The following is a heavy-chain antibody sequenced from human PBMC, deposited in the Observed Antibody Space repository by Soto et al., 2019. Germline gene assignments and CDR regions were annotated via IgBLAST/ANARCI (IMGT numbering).Heavy chain of an antibody. CDR2: ISFDGSNK. Sequence: QVQLVESGGGVAQPGRSLRLSCAASGFTFNNAGMHWVRQAPGKGLEWVAVISFDGSNKDYADSVKGRFTISRDNSKNTVFLQMKSLSLEDTAVYYCAKEEWLPQYFDYWGQGTLVTVSS. J-gene: IGHJ4*02. D-gene: IGHD6-19*01. V-gene: IGHV3-30*18. CDR1: GFTFNNAG. CDR3: AKEEWLPQYFDY.